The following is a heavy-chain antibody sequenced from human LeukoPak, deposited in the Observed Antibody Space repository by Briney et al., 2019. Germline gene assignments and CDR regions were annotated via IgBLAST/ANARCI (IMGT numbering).Heavy chain of an antibody. CDR2: IYYSGST. D-gene: IGHD3-22*01. V-gene: IGHV4-39*07. CDR3: ARIDPPFNYYDSSGYYSIFDY. Sequence: PSETLSLTCTVSGGSISSSSYYWGWIRQPPGKGLEWIGSIYYSGSTYYNPSLKSRVTISVDTSKNQFSLKLSSVTAADTAVYYCARIDPPFNYYDSSGYYSIFDYWGQGTLVTVSS. CDR1: GGSISSSSYY. J-gene: IGHJ4*02.